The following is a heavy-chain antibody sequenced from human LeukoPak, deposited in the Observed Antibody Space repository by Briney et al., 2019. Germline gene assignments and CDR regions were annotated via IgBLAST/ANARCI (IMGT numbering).Heavy chain of an antibody. Sequence: SETLSLTCTVSGGSISSYYWSWIRQPPGKGLEWIGYISYTVSTDYNPSLKSRVTISVDSSKNQFSLRLSSVTTADTAVYYCARAPFYGSNSRGSFDPWGQGTLVT. D-gene: IGHD3-10*01. CDR1: GGSISSYY. CDR2: ISYTVST. CDR3: ARAPFYGSNSRGSFDP. V-gene: IGHV4-59*01. J-gene: IGHJ5*02.